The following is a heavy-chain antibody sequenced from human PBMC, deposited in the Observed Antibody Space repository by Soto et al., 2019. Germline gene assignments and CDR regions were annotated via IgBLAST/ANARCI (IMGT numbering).Heavy chain of an antibody. CDR1: GGSFSGYY. CDR2: INHSGST. J-gene: IGHJ4*02. D-gene: IGHD2-8*02. CDR3: AREKLTGLFDY. V-gene: IGHV4-34*01. Sequence: SETLSLTCAVYGGSFSGYYWTWIRQPPGTGLEWIGEINHSGSTNYNPSLKSRVTISVDTSKNQFSLKLTSVTAADTAVYYCAREKLTGLFDYWGQRTLVTVSS.